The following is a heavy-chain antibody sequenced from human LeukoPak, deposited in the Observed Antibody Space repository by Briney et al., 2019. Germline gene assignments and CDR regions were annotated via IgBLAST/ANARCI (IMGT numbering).Heavy chain of an antibody. D-gene: IGHD6-19*01. J-gene: IGHJ5*02. Sequence: SETLSLTCTVSGGSISSYYWSWLRQPPGKGLEWIGYIYYSGSTNYNPSLKSRVTISVDTSKNQFSLKLSSVTAADTAVYYCARDSSGWYNWFDPWGQGTLVTVSS. CDR2: IYYSGST. CDR1: GGSISSYY. CDR3: ARDSSGWYNWFDP. V-gene: IGHV4-59*01.